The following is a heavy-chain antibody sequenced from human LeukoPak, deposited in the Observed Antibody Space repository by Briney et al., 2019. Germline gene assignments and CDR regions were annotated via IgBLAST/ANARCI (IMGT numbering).Heavy chain of an antibody. V-gene: IGHV1-8*03. CDR2: MNPNSGNT. D-gene: IGHD3-22*01. J-gene: IGHJ4*02. Sequence: ASVKVSCKASGYTFTNYDINWVRQATGQGLEWMGWMNPNSGNTGYAQKFQGGVTITRDTSIGTAYMELSSLRSDDTAVYYCARRSDYYDSSAYYYWGQGTLVTVSS. CDR1: GYTFTNYD. CDR3: ARRSDYYDSSAYYY.